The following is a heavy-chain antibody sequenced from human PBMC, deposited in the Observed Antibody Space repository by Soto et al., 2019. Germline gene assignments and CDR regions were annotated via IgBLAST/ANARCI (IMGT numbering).Heavy chain of an antibody. D-gene: IGHD6-13*01. CDR3: ASGAAAGTIRYYYYYGMDV. J-gene: IGHJ6*02. CDR2: IIPIFGTA. Sequence: QVQLVQSGAEVKKPGSSVKVSCKASGGTFSSYAISWVRQAPGQGLEWMGGIIPIFGTANYAQKFQGRVTITADESTSTAYMELSSLGSEDTAVYYCASGAAAGTIRYYYYYGMDVWGQGTTVTVSS. CDR1: GGTFSSYA. V-gene: IGHV1-69*01.